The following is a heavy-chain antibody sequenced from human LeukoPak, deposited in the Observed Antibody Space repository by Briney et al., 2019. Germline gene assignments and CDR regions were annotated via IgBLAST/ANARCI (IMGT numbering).Heavy chain of an antibody. D-gene: IGHD2-15*01. J-gene: IGHJ4*02. Sequence: PSETLSLTCTVSGGSISSSSYYWGWIRQPPGKGLEWIGSMYYSGSTYYNPSLKSRVTISVDTSKNQFSLKLSSVTAADTAVYYCARDLCSGGSCYSWFDYWGQGTLVTVSS. CDR1: GGSISSSSYY. CDR2: MYYSGST. V-gene: IGHV4-39*07. CDR3: ARDLCSGGSCYSWFDY.